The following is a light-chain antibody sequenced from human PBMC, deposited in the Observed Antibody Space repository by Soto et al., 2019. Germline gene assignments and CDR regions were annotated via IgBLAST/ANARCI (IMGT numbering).Light chain of an antibody. CDR1: QDVTTN. Sequence: EVVVTQSPDTLSVSPGESATLFCRTSQDVTTNLAWYQQRPGQAPRLLISGATTRATGVSARFSGRGSGTELTLTISSLQSEDLAVYFCQQYRWWPPRTFGQGTRVEIK. J-gene: IGKJ1*01. V-gene: IGKV3-15*01. CDR2: GAT. CDR3: QQYRWWPPRT.